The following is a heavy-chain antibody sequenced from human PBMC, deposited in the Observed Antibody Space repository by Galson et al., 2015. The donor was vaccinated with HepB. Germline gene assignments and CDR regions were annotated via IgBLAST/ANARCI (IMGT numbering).Heavy chain of an antibody. CDR1: GGTFSRYA. D-gene: IGHD4-17*01. V-gene: IGHV1-69*01. Sequence: SCKASGGTFSRYAINWVRQAPGQGLEWMGGIIPIFGTPNYAQKFQGRVTITADDSTSTAYMELSSLISEDTAVYYCARGRVTTDYYYYGLDVWGQGTTVTVSS. CDR3: ARGRVTTDYYYYGLDV. CDR2: IIPIFGTP. J-gene: IGHJ6*02.